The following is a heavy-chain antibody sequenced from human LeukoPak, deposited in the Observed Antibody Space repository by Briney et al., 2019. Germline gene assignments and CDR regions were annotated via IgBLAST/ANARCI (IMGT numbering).Heavy chain of an antibody. D-gene: IGHD3-10*01. J-gene: IGHJ6*02. CDR1: GFMFRDAA. CDR2: IASSGLNT. Sequence: GGSLRLSCAASGFMFRDAAMTWVRQAPGKGLEWVSLIASSGLNTYYADSVRGRFTISRDNSKSTLSLQMNSLRVEDSAVYYCAKNVGSGRGVPYGMDVWGQGTTVTVAS. V-gene: IGHV3-23*01. CDR3: AKNVGSGRGVPYGMDV.